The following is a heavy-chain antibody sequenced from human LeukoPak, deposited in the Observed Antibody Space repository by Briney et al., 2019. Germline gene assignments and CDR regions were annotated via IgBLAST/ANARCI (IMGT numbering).Heavy chain of an antibody. V-gene: IGHV4-61*02. CDR2: IYTRGSS. CDR3: AKADWNYYFDP. CDR1: GGSISSGGYY. D-gene: IGHD1-7*01. J-gene: IGHJ3*01. Sequence: SETLSLTCTVSGGSISSGGYYWSWIRQPAGKGLEWIGRIYTRGSSNYNLSLKSRITMSVDTSKNQFSLKLSSVTAADTAVYYCAKADWNYYFDPWGQGTMVTVSS.